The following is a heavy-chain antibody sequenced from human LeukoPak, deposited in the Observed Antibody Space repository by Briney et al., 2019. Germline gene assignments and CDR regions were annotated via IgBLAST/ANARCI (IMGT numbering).Heavy chain of an antibody. CDR2: MSEDGNEI. CDR1: GFIFSDFS. CDR3: AKDELDCSSTSCYDGRKLDY. J-gene: IGHJ4*02. V-gene: IGHV3-7*01. Sequence: GGSLRLSCTVSGFIFSDFSMSWVRQAPGKGLEWVAKMSEDGNEIFYVDSVKGRFTISRDNSKNTLYLQMNSLRAEDTAVYYCAKDELDCSSTSCYDGRKLDYWGQGTLVTVSS. D-gene: IGHD2-2*01.